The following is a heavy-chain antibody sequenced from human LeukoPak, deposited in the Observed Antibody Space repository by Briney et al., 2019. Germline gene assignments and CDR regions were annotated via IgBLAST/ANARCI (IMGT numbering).Heavy chain of an antibody. V-gene: IGHV4-39*07. J-gene: IGHJ6*03. Sequence: PSETLSLTCTVSGGSIISRTYYWAWIRQPPGKGLEWVGSIYYSGSTYYNPSLKSRVTISVDTSKNQFSLKLSSVTAADTAVYYCARVRSYDFWSGYYYYYYYMDVWGKGTTVTVSS. CDR3: ARVRSYDFWSGYYYYYYYMDV. CDR1: GGSIISRTYY. CDR2: IYYSGST. D-gene: IGHD3-3*01.